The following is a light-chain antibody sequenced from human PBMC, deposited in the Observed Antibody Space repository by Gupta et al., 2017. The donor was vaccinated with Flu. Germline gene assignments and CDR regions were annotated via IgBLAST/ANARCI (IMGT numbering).Light chain of an antibody. J-gene: IGKJ1*01. V-gene: IGKV3-20*01. Sequence: DIVLTQFPDTLSVSPGESATVSCRACQGITARYVAWYQQKPGQAPRLLLYDASNRATGIPDRFSGSGSGTDFTLTISRLEPEDFAVYYCQQYDSSPRTFGQGTKVEIK. CDR1: QGITARY. CDR3: QQYDSSPRT. CDR2: DAS.